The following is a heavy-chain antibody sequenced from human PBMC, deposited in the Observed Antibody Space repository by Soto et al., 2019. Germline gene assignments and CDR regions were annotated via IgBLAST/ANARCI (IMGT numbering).Heavy chain of an antibody. Sequence: QLQLQESGPGLVKPSETLSLSCTVSGGSISSSTYYWGWIRQPPEKGLEWIGSIYYSGSAHYNPSLRDRVTTSVDTSKNQFSLRLNSVTAADTAVYYCARQRRICSGGNCYKHFDLWGRGTLVTVSS. CDR2: IYYSGSA. CDR1: GGSISSSTYY. D-gene: IGHD2-15*01. V-gene: IGHV4-39*01. J-gene: IGHJ2*01. CDR3: ARQRRICSGGNCYKHFDL.